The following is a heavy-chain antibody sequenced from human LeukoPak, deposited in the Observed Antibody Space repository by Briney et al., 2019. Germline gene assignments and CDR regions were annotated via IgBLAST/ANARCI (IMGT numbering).Heavy chain of an antibody. J-gene: IGHJ6*03. V-gene: IGHV4-34*01. CDR2: IDHSGST. CDR1: GGSFSGYY. CDR3: ARGGQYSSSWYSNYYYYMDV. Sequence: SETLSLTCAVYGGSFSGYYWSWIRQPPGKGVEWIGEIDHSGSTNYNPSLKSRVTISVDTSKNQFSLKLSSVTAADTAVYYCARGGQYSSSWYSNYYYYMDVWGKGTTVTVSS. D-gene: IGHD6-13*01.